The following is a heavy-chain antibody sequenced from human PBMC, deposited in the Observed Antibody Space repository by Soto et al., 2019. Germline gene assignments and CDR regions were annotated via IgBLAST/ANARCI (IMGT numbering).Heavy chain of an antibody. CDR3: YGDHRYLHAFPTRRSSDL. CDR1: GGSLSGYY. V-gene: IGHV4-59*01. Sequence: SETLSLTCVVSGGSLSGYYWSWIRQPPGKGLEWIGYIYYSGSTNYNPSLKSRVTMSVDTSKNQFSLKLSSVTAADTAVYYCYGDHRYLHAFPTRRSSDL. CDR2: IYYSGST. J-gene: IGHJ2*01. D-gene: IGHD4-17*01.